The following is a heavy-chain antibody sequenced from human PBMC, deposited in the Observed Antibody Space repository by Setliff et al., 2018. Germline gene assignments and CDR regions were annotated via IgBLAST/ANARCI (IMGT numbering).Heavy chain of an antibody. Sequence: ASVKVSCKASGYSFTNYDINWVRQATGQGLERMGWINPNSGNTDYAQKFQGRVTMTTNTSINTAYMELSSLRFEDTAVYCCARPDVGGSWTSDAFDIWGQGTMVTVSS. J-gene: IGHJ3*02. CDR3: ARPDVGGSWTSDAFDI. V-gene: IGHV1-8*02. CDR2: INPNSGNT. CDR1: GYSFTNYD.